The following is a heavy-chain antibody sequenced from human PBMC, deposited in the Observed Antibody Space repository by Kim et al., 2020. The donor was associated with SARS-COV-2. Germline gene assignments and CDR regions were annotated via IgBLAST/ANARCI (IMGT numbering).Heavy chain of an antibody. CDR2: ISGSGGST. D-gene: IGHD6-13*01. J-gene: IGHJ3*02. V-gene: IGHV3-23*01. Sequence: GGSLRLSCAASGFTFSSYAMSWVRQAPGKGLEWVSAISGSGGSTYYADSVKGRFTISRDNSKNTLYLQMNSLRAEDTAVYYCARGGYSSSWPILLDAFDIWGQGTMVTVSS. CDR1: GFTFSSYA. CDR3: ARGGYSSSWPILLDAFDI.